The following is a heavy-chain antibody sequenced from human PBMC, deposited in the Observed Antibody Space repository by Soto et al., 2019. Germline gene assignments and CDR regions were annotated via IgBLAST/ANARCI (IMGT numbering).Heavy chain of an antibody. V-gene: IGHV4-59*01. CDR3: VSQYPRLSLYAFDI. CDR1: GGSISDYY. Sequence: QVQLQESGPGLVKPSETLSLTCTGSGGSISDYYWSWIRQPPGKGLEWIGYIFYTGYTKYNPSLKSRVKISIDTSKKQCSLRLGSATPEDTAVYYCVSQYPRLSLYAFDIGGQGTVVTLSS. CDR2: IFYTGYT. J-gene: IGHJ3*02. D-gene: IGHD2-2*01.